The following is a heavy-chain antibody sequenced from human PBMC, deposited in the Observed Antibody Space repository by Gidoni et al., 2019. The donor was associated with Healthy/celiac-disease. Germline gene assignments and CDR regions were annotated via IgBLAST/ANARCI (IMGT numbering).Heavy chain of an antibody. V-gene: IGHV4-34*01. CDR2: INHSGST. J-gene: IGHJ5*02. D-gene: IGHD5-12*01. Sequence: GLEWIGEINHSGSTNYNPSLKSRVTISVDTSKNQFSLKLSSVTAADTAVYYCARGKIRDGYNAPSRNWFDPWGQGTLVTVSS. CDR3: ARGKIRDGYNAPSRNWFDP.